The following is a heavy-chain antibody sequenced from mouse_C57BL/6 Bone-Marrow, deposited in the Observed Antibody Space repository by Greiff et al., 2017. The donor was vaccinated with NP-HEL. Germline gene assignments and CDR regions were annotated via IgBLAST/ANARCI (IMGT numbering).Heavy chain of an antibody. J-gene: IGHJ3*01. CDR1: GFTFSSYG. Sequence: EVHLVESGGDLVQPGGSLKLSCAASGFTFSSYGMSWVRQTPDKRLEWVATISSGGSYTYYPDCVKGRFTISRDTAKNTLYLQMSSLKSEDTAMYYCASPYDYDVAWFAYWGQGTLVTVSA. V-gene: IGHV5-6*01. CDR2: ISSGGSYT. D-gene: IGHD2-4*01. CDR3: ASPYDYDVAWFAY.